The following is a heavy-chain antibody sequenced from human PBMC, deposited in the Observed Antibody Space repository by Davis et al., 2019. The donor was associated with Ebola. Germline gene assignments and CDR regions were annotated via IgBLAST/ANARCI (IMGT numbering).Heavy chain of an antibody. V-gene: IGHV3-73*01. D-gene: IGHD4-11*01. Sequence: GGSLRPSFPPSGFPSIGSAMPWVRQAPGKGLEWVGRIRSKANSYATAYAPSVKGRFTISRDDSKNTAYLQLNSLKTEDTAVYDCTNTLGTTDYWGQGTLVTVSS. CDR2: IRSKANSYAT. CDR3: TNTLGTTDY. CDR1: GFPSIGSA. J-gene: IGHJ4*02.